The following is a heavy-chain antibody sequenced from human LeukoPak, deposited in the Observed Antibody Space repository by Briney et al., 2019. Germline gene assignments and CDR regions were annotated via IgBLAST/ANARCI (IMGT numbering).Heavy chain of an antibody. Sequence: ASVKVSCKASGYTFTSYYMHWVRQAPGQGLEWMGWINPNSGGTNYAQKFQGRVTMTSDTSISTAYMELSRLRSDDTAVYYCARVQWELLEALDYWGQGTLVTVSS. CDR2: INPNSGGT. CDR3: ARVQWELLEALDY. CDR1: GYTFTSYY. D-gene: IGHD1-26*01. J-gene: IGHJ4*02. V-gene: IGHV1-2*02.